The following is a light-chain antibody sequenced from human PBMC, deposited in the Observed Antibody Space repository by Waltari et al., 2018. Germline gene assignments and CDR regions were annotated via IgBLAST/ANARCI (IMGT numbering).Light chain of an antibody. Sequence: EIVLTQSPATLSLSPGERATLSCRASQSVSSYLAWYQQKPGQAPRLLIYDASNRATGIPARCSGSGSGTDFTRTISSLEPEDFAVYYCQQRSFGPGTKVDIK. V-gene: IGKV3-11*01. J-gene: IGKJ3*01. CDR1: QSVSSY. CDR2: DAS. CDR3: QQRS.